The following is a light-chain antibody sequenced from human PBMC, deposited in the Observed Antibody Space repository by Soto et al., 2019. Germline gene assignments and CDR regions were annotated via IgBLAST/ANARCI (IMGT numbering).Light chain of an antibody. J-gene: IGLJ1*01. CDR2: EVS. CDR1: SSDVGGYNY. V-gene: IGLV2-14*01. CDR3: SSYTSSFSYV. Sequence: QSVLTQPASLSGSPGQSITISCTGTSSDVGGYNYVSWYQQHPGKAPKLMIYEVSNRPSGVSNRFSGSKSGNTASLTISGLQAEDEADYYCSSYTSSFSYVFGTGTKVTVL.